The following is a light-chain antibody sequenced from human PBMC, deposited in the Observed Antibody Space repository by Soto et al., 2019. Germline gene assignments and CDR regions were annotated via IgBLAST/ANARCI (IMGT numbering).Light chain of an antibody. CDR2: TVS. CDR3: QQSYSTPWT. V-gene: IGKV1-39*01. Sequence: DIQMTQSPSSLSASVGDRVTITCRASQSIRTYLNWYQQKPGKAPNLLIYTVSNLQSGVSSRFTGSGSGTDFALTISSLQPEDFGTYFCQQSYSTPWTFAQGTKVEIK. J-gene: IGKJ1*01. CDR1: QSIRTY.